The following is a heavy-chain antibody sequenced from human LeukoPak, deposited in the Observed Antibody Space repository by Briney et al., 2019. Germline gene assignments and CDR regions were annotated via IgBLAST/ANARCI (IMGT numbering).Heavy chain of an antibody. Sequence: SETLSLTCTVSGGSISSGGYYWSWIRQHPGEGLEWIGYIYYSGSTYYNPSLKSRVTISVDTSKNQFSLKLSSVTAADTAVYYCARGSYGSGGYYAWGQGTLVTVSS. D-gene: IGHD3-10*01. J-gene: IGHJ5*02. CDR1: GGSISSGGYY. CDR2: IYYSGST. CDR3: ARGSYGSGGYYA. V-gene: IGHV4-31*03.